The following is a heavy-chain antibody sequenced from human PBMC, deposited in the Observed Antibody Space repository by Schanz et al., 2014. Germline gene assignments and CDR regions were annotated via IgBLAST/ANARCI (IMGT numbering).Heavy chain of an antibody. V-gene: IGHV3-23*01. J-gene: IGHJ4*02. D-gene: IGHD6-13*01. Sequence: EVQLLESGGGLVQPGGSLRLSCAASGFTFSSYWMHWVRQAPGKGLEWVSSFNDGGVNKYYADSVKGRFTISSDNSKSTLYLQMSSLRAEDTAVYYCAKSQGSSFDSWGQGTLVTVSS. CDR1: GFTFSSYW. CDR2: FNDGGVNK. CDR3: AKSQGSSFDS.